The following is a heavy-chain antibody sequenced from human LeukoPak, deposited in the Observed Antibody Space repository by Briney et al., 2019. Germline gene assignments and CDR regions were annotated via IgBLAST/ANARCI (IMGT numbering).Heavy chain of an antibody. J-gene: IGHJ4*02. CDR1: GFTFSSYG. CDR2: IWYDGSNK. Sequence: GRSLRLSCAASGFTFSSYGMHWVREAPGKGLEWVAVIWYDGSNKYYADSVKGRFTISRDNSKNTLYLQMNSLRAEDTAEYYCARDKGYFDYWGQGTLVTVSS. V-gene: IGHV3-33*01. CDR3: ARDKGYFDY.